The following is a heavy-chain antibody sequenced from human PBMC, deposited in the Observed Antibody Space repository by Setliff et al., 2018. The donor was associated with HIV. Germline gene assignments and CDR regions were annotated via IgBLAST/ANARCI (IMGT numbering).Heavy chain of an antibody. CDR2: IYHSGST. V-gene: IGHV4-38-2*01. Sequence: LSLTCAVSGYSISSGYYWGWIRQPPGKGLEWIGSIYHSGSTYYNPSLKSRVTISVDTSKNQFSLKLSSVTAADTAVYYCARMYSGYDWSPAGARTRYFDYWGQGTLVTV. D-gene: IGHD5-12*01. CDR3: ARMYSGYDWSPAGARTRYFDY. CDR1: GYSISSGYY. J-gene: IGHJ4*02.